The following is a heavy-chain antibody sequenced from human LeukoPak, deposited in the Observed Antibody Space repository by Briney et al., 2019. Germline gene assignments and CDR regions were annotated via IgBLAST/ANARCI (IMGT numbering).Heavy chain of an antibody. CDR1: GFTFSSYS. J-gene: IGHJ4*02. CDR3: ARDAYY. Sequence: PGGSLRLSRAASGFTFSSYSMNWVRQPPGKGLEWVSSISSSSNYIYYADSVKGRFTISRDNAKNSLYLQMKSLRAEETAVYYCARDAYYWGQGTLVTVSS. D-gene: IGHD3-16*01. CDR2: ISSSSNYI. V-gene: IGHV3-21*01.